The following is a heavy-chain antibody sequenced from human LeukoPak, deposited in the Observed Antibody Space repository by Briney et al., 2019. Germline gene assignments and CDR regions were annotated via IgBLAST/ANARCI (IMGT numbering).Heavy chain of an antibody. D-gene: IGHD6-13*01. CDR3: ARGYFSSSGRGMDV. CDR2: IKQDGSEK. Sequence: PGGSLRLSCEASGFTFNNYWMSWVRQAPRKGLEWVANIKQDGSEKYYVDSVKGRFTISRDNAKNSLFLQMDSLRAEDTAVYYCARGYFSSSGRGMDVWGQGTTVTVSS. CDR1: GFTFNNYW. V-gene: IGHV3-7*01. J-gene: IGHJ6*02.